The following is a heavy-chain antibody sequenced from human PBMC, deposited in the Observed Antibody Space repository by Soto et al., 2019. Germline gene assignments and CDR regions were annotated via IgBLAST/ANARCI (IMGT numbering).Heavy chain of an antibody. D-gene: IGHD3-22*01. CDR3: ARDPITTDRRSQVVFDY. Sequence: QVQLVQSGAEVKKPGSSVKVSCKASRGTFSSYTISWGREAPAQGLECMGRIIHILGIANYAQKIQGRVTITADKSTSTAYMELSSLRSEDTAVHYCARDPITTDRRSQVVFDYWGQGTLVSVSS. CDR2: IIHILGIA. J-gene: IGHJ4*02. V-gene: IGHV1-69*08. CDR1: RGTFSSYT.